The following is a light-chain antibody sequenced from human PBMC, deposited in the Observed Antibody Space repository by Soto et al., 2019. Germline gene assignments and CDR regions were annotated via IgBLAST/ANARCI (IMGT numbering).Light chain of an antibody. V-gene: IGLV2-14*03. CDR1: SSDVGGYNY. J-gene: IGLJ1*01. Sequence: QSVLTQPASVSGSPGQSITISCTGTSSDVGGYNYVSWYQQHPGKAPKLMIYEVSNRPSGVSNRFSGSKSGNTASLTISGLQPEDEADYYCSSYTTSSTVVFGTGTKVT. CDR3: SSYTTSSTVV. CDR2: EVS.